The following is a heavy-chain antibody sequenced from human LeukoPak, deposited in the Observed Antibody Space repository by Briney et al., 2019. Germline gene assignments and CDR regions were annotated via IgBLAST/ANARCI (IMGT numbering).Heavy chain of an antibody. V-gene: IGHV3-74*01. CDR3: ARASGSSALYDC. J-gene: IGHJ4*02. CDR1: GFSFSSYW. Sequence: PGGSLRLSCVASGFSFSSYWMHWVRQAPGKGLVWVARIVGDGTSATYADSVKGRFTISRDNAKNSLYLQMNSLRAEDTAVYYCARASGSSALYDCWGQGTLVTVSS. D-gene: IGHD1-26*01. CDR2: IVGDGTSA.